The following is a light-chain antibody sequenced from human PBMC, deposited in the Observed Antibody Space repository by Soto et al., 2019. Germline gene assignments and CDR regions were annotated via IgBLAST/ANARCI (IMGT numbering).Light chain of an antibody. Sequence: QLVLTQSPSASASLGASVKLTCTLSSGHSSYAIAWHQQQPEKGPRYLMKLNSDGSHSKGDGLPDRFSGSSSGAERYLTISSLQSEDEADYYCQTWGTGIVRFGGGTKLTVL. J-gene: IGLJ3*02. CDR3: QTWGTGIVR. V-gene: IGLV4-69*01. CDR2: LNSDGSH. CDR1: SGHSSYA.